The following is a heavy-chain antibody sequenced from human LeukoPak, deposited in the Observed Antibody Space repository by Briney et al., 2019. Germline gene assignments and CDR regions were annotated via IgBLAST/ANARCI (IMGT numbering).Heavy chain of an antibody. Sequence: GGSLRLSCAASGFTFSTYAMSWVRQAPGKGLEWDSAISGSGGSTYYADSVKGRFTISRDNSKNTLYLQMNSLRAEDTAVYYCAKDLVSGSYTYYFDYWGQGTLVTVSS. V-gene: IGHV3-23*01. CDR2: ISGSGGST. J-gene: IGHJ4*02. D-gene: IGHD1-26*01. CDR1: GFTFSTYA. CDR3: AKDLVSGSYTYYFDY.